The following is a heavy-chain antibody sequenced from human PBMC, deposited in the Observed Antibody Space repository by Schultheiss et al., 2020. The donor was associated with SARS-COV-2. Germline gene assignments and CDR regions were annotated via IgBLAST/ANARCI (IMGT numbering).Heavy chain of an antibody. CDR1: GGSISSGSYY. CDR3: ARVTIYVPFDY. Sequence: SETLSLTCTVSGGSISSGSYYWSWIRQPPGKGLEWIGEINHSGSTNYNPSLKSRVTISVDTSKNQFSLKLSSVTAADTAVYYCARVTIYVPFDYWGQGTLVTVSS. CDR2: INHSGST. D-gene: IGHD5/OR15-5a*01. J-gene: IGHJ4*02. V-gene: IGHV4-39*07.